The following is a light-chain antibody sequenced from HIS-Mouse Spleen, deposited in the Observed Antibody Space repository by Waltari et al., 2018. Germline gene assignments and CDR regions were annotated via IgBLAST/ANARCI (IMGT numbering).Light chain of an antibody. Sequence: LTQPASVSGSPGQSITISCTGTSSDVGGYNYVSWYQQHPGKAPNLMIADVSNRPSGVSNRFSGSKSGNTASLTISGLQAEDEADYYCSSYTSSSTWVFGGGTKLTVL. V-gene: IGLV2-14*03. CDR2: DVS. J-gene: IGLJ3*02. CDR1: SSDVGGYNY. CDR3: SSYTSSSTWV.